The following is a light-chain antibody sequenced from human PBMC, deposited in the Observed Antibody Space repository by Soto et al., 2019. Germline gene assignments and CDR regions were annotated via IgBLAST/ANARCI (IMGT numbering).Light chain of an antibody. V-gene: IGLV4-69*01. CDR3: QTWGTGIPVI. CDR1: SGHSSSA. J-gene: IGLJ2*01. CDR2: LNSDGSH. Sequence: QPVLTQSPSASASLGASVKLTCTLSSGHSSSAIAWHQQQPEKGPRYLMKLNSDGSHTRGNGIPDRFSGSSSGAERYLTISSLQSDDEGDYYCQTWGTGIPVIFGGGTKLTVL.